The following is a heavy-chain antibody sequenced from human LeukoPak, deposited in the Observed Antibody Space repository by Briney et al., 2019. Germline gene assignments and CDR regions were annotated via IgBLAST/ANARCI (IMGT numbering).Heavy chain of an antibody. D-gene: IGHD1-26*01. CDR3: AREFCGNTPKCSGGYFFDL. J-gene: IGHJ2*01. V-gene: IGHV3-13*01. Sequence: GGSLRLSCVVSGFTFSAYDFHWVRQTTGKGLEWVSAIGVVGDTYYPGPENGRFTISRDNGKNSLYLQMNNLRVGDTAVYYCAREFCGNTPKCSGGYFFDLWGRGVLVTVSS. CDR1: GFTFSAYD. CDR2: IGVVGDT.